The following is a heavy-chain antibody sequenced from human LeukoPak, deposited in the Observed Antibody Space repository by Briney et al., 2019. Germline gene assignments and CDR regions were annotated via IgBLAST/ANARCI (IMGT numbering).Heavy chain of an antibody. CDR1: GYIFTGYY. CDR3: ARDRDYYDSIGYYYEGGSLDY. V-gene: IGHV1-2*02. J-gene: IGHJ4*02. D-gene: IGHD3-22*01. Sequence: ASVKVSCKASGYIFTGYYIHWVRQAPGQGLEWMGWINPHSGGTNYAQKFQGRVTMTRDTSISTSYMELSRLRSDDTAVYYCARDRDYYDSIGYYYEGGSLDYWGQGTLVTVSS. CDR2: INPHSGGT.